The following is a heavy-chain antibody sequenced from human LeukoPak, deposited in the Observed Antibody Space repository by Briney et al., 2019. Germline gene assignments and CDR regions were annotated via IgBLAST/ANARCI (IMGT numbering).Heavy chain of an antibody. D-gene: IGHD6-19*01. V-gene: IGHV3-7*01. CDR3: ATTVAGYPDDYFDY. Sequence: PGGSLRLSCAASEFTFSNYWMSWVRQAPGKGLERVAHTNQDGSKNYYVDSVRGRFTISSDNAKNSLYLQMNSLRAEDTAVYYCATTVAGYPDDYFDYWGQGTLVTVPS. CDR2: TNQDGSKN. J-gene: IGHJ4*02. CDR1: EFTFSNYW.